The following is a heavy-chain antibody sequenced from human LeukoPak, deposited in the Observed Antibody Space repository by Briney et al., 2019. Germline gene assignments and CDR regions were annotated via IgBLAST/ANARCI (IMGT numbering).Heavy chain of an antibody. D-gene: IGHD5-24*01. J-gene: IGHJ4*02. CDR3: AAGEVGQLFDY. Sequence: ASVKVSCKVSGYTLSELSMHWVRQAPGKRLEWMGGFDLEDGETIYVQKFQGRVTMTEDTSTDTAYMELSSLRSDDTAVYFCAAGEVGQLFDYWGQGTLVTVSS. V-gene: IGHV1-24*01. CDR1: GYTLSELS. CDR2: FDLEDGET.